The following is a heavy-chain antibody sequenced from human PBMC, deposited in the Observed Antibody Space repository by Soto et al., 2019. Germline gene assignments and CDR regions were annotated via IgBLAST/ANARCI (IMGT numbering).Heavy chain of an antibody. D-gene: IGHD6-13*01. V-gene: IGHV3-53*02. CDR3: ARDPGIAATHYYFDY. Sequence: EVQLVETGGGLIQPGGSLRLSCAASGFTVSSNYMSWVRQAPGKGLEWVSVIYSGGSTYYADSVKGRFTISRDNSKNTLYLQMNSLRAEDTAVYYCARDPGIAATHYYFDYWGQGTLVTVSS. J-gene: IGHJ4*02. CDR2: IYSGGST. CDR1: GFTVSSNY.